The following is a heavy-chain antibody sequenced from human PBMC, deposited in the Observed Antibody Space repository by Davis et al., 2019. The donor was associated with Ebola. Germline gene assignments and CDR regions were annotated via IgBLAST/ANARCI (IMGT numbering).Heavy chain of an antibody. CDR2: IYPGDSDT. D-gene: IGHD6-13*01. Sequence: GGSLRLSCKGSGKSFTSYWIGWVRQMPGKGLEWMGIIYPGDSDTRYSPSFQGHVTISIDKSLSSAYLQWSSLKASDTAMYYCARGDFLAAAGYYFDFWGQGTLVTVSS. J-gene: IGHJ4*02. V-gene: IGHV5-51*01. CDR1: GKSFTSYW. CDR3: ARGDFLAAAGYYFDF.